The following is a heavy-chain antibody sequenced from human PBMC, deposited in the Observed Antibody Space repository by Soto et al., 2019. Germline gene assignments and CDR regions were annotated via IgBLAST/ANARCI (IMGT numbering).Heavy chain of an antibody. CDR1: GFTFSDYA. V-gene: IGHV3-23*01. J-gene: IGHJ4*02. CDR2: ISSSGDTT. CDR3: AKKAIRGSASRHFDY. Sequence: GGSLRLSCAASGFTFSDYAMSWVRQAPGKGLEWVSSISSSGDTTIYAGSVKGRFTISRDNSKNTLSLQMESLRAEDTALYYCAKKAIRGSASRHFDYWGQGTLVTVSS. D-gene: IGHD3-10*01.